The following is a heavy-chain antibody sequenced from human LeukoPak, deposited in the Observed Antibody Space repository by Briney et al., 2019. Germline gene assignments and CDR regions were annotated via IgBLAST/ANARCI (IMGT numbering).Heavy chain of an antibody. J-gene: IGHJ6*02. CDR2: ISHDGSTQ. V-gene: IGHV3-30*18. Sequence: TGGSLRLSCAASGFTFSTYGMHWVRQAPGKGLEWVAVISHDGSTQFYADSVKGRFTISRDNSKNTLYLQMNSLRAEDTAVYYCAKPLPKGYCSGGSCEMGYYGMDVWGQGTTVTVSS. CDR1: GFTFSTYG. D-gene: IGHD2-15*01. CDR3: AKPLPKGYCSGGSCEMGYYGMDV.